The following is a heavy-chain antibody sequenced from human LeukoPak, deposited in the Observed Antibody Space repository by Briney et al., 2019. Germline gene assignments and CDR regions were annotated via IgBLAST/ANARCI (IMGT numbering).Heavy chain of an antibody. Sequence: GGSLRLSCATSGFTFSPHYMDWVRQSPGQGLEWVGLIRNKANGYTTVYSAAVKGRFTISRDDSKNSVYLQMDSLKTEDTAVYYCGDLGSAGTDHWGQGTLVTVSS. V-gene: IGHV3-72*01. CDR3: GDLGSAGTDH. CDR2: IRNKANGYTT. CDR1: GFTFSPHY. J-gene: IGHJ4*02. D-gene: IGHD3-10*01.